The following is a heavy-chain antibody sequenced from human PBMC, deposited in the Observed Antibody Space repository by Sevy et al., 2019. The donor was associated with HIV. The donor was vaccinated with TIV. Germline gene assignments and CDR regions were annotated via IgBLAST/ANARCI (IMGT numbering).Heavy chain of an antibody. Sequence: GGSLRLSCVVSGFTFTTSGMHWVRQAPGKGLEWVAVISYHGRDKFYADSVKGRFTISRDNSDNILYLHMNSLRSEDTAVYYCAKDFTGYNGMDVGAKGPWSPSP. V-gene: IGHV3-30*18. CDR3: AKDFTGYNGMDV. CDR1: GFTFTTSG. J-gene: IGHJ6*02. CDR2: ISYHGRDK. D-gene: IGHD3-9*01.